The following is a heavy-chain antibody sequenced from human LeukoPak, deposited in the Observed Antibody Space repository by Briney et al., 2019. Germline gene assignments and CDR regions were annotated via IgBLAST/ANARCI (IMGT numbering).Heavy chain of an antibody. V-gene: IGHV6-1*01. CDR1: GDSVSINSAA. Sequence: SQTLSLTSAISGDSVSINSAAWNWIRQSPSRGLEWLGRTYYRSKWYNDYAVSVISRITINPDTSKNQFSLQLNSVTPEDTAVYYCARILGVASLDAFDIWGEGTMVTVSS. CDR2: TYYRSKWYN. CDR3: ARILGVASLDAFDI. D-gene: IGHD2-8*02. J-gene: IGHJ3*02.